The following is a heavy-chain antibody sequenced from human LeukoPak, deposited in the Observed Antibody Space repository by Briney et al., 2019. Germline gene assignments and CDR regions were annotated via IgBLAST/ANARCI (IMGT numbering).Heavy chain of an antibody. CDR1: GGSISSSSYY. CDR2: IYYSGST. D-gene: IGHD3-22*01. V-gene: IGHV4-39*07. CDR3: ASTTRYYYDSSGYDY. Sequence: SETLSLTCTVSGGSISSSSYYWGWIRQPPGKGLEWIGSIYYSGSTYYNPSLKSRVTISVDTSKNQFSLKLSSVTAADTAVYYCASTTRYYYDSSGYDYWGQGTLVTVSS. J-gene: IGHJ4*02.